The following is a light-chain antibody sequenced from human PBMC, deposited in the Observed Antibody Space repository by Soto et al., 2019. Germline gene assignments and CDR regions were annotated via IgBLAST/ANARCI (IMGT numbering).Light chain of an antibody. CDR3: SSYAGSNTLL. Sequence: QSALTQPASVSGSPGQSITISCTGTSSDVGGYNYVSWYQQHPGKAPKLMIYDVSDRPSGVSNRFSASKSGNTASLTVSGLQADDEADYYCSSYAGSNTLLFGGGTKLTVL. J-gene: IGLJ2*01. V-gene: IGLV2-14*03. CDR1: SSDVGGYNY. CDR2: DVS.